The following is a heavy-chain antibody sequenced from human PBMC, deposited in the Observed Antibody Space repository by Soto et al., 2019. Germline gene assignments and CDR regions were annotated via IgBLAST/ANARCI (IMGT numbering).Heavy chain of an antibody. CDR2: IYYSGST. CDR1: GGSISSSSYY. D-gene: IGHD6-13*01. Sequence: SETLSLTCTVSGGSISSSSYYWGWIRQPPGKGLEWIGSIYYSGSTYYNPSLKSRVTISVDTSKNQFSLKLSSVTAADTAVYYCARHDLRSSWFDAFDIWGQGTMVTVSS. J-gene: IGHJ3*02. V-gene: IGHV4-39*01. CDR3: ARHDLRSSWFDAFDI.